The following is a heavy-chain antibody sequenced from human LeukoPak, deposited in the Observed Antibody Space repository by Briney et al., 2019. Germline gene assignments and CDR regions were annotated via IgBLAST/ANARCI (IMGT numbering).Heavy chain of an antibody. J-gene: IGHJ2*01. D-gene: IGHD1-26*01. V-gene: IGHV3-11*01. CDR3: AREELPRYFDL. CDR1: GFTFSDYY. Sequence: GGSLRPSCAASGFTFSDYYMSWIRQAPGKGLEWVSYISSSGSTIYYADSVEGRFTISRDNAKNSLYLQMNSLRAEDTAVYYCAREELPRYFDLWGRGTLVTVSS. CDR2: ISSSGSTI.